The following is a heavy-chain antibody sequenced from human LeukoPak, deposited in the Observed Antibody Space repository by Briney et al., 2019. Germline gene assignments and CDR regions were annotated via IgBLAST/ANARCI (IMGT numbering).Heavy chain of an antibody. CDR2: INHSGST. D-gene: IGHD4-23*01. J-gene: IGHJ4*02. CDR3: ARVRWSGAAAVDY. Sequence: SSETPSLTCAVYGGSFSGYYCSWIRQPPGKGLEWIGEINHSGSTNYNPSLKSRVTISVDTSKNQFSLKLSSVTAADTAVYYCARVRWSGAAAVDYWGQGTLVTVSS. V-gene: IGHV4-34*01. CDR1: GGSFSGYY.